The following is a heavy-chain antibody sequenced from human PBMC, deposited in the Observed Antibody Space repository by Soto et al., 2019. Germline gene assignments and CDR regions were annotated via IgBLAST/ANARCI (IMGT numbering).Heavy chain of an antibody. CDR3: ARDLYYYGSGTYSGGY. D-gene: IGHD3-10*01. J-gene: IGHJ4*02. CDR1: GYTFTNYG. Sequence: QVQLVQSGAEVKKPGASVKVSCKASGYTFTNYGFTWVRQAPGQGLEWMGWISAYNGNTNYAQKLQGRVTMTTDTSTSTAYMELMSLTSDDTAVYYCARDLYYYGSGTYSGGYWGQGTLVTVSS. V-gene: IGHV1-18*01. CDR2: ISAYNGNT.